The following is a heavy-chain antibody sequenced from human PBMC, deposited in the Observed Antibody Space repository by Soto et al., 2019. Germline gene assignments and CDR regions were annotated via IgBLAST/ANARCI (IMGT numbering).Heavy chain of an antibody. CDR3: AKDAPTGTDDY. Sequence: GGSLRLSCAASGFTFSSYGMHWVRQAPGKGLEWVAVISYDGSNKYYADSVKGRFTISRDNSKNTLYLQMNSLRAEDTAVYYCAKDAPTGTDDYWGQGTLVTVSS. CDR2: ISYDGSNK. V-gene: IGHV3-30*18. CDR1: GFTFSSYG. D-gene: IGHD1-1*01. J-gene: IGHJ4*02.